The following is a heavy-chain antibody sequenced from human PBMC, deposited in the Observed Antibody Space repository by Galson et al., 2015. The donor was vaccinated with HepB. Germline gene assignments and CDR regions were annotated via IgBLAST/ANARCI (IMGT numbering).Heavy chain of an antibody. D-gene: IGHD3-10*01. J-gene: IGHJ3*02. CDR1: GFTFSSYW. Sequence: SLRLSCAASGFTFSSYWMSWVRQAPGKGLEWVANIKQDGSGKYYVDSVKGRFSISRDNAKNSLYLQMNSLRAEDTAVYYGVRYGGEAFDIWGQGAMVTVSS. CDR3: VRYGGEAFDI. V-gene: IGHV3-7*03. CDR2: IKQDGSGK.